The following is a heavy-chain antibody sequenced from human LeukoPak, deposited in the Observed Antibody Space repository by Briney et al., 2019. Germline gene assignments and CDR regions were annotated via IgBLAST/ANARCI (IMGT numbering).Heavy chain of an antibody. CDR1: GYTFTSYD. CDR3: ARVRSAAGTRYFDY. CDR2: ISAYNGNT. V-gene: IGHV1-18*01. J-gene: IGHJ4*02. Sequence: ASVKVSCKASGYTFTSYDINWVRQATGQGLEWMGWISAYNGNTNYAQKLQGRVTMTTDTSTSTAYMELRSLRSDDTAVYYCARVRSAAGTRYFDYWGQGTLVTVSS. D-gene: IGHD6-13*01.